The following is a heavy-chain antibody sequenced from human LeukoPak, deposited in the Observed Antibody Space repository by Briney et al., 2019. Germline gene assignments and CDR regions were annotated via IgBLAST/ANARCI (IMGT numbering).Heavy chain of an antibody. J-gene: IGHJ4*02. V-gene: IGHV4-4*07. D-gene: IGHD3-10*01. CDR1: GASITSYY. CDR3: ARSPRGVIITYDY. Sequence: SETLSLTCTVSGASITSYYWNWIRQPAGKGLEWVGRIYTSGSAAYNPSLKSRVSIVLDKSKNQFSLNLSSVTAADTAVYYCARSPRGVIITYDYWGQGTLVTVSS. CDR2: IYTSGSA.